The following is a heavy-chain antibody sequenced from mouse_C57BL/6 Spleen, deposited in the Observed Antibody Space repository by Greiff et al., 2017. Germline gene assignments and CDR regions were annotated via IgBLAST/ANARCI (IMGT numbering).Heavy chain of an antibody. D-gene: IGHD2-12*01. CDR1: GFTLTDYY. Sequence: EVQVVESGGGLVQPGGSLSFSCAASGFTLTDYYMSWVRQPPGKALEWLGFIRNKANGYTTEYSASVKGRFTISRDNSQSILYLQVNALRAEDSATYYCARYDYTTSFFDYWGQGTTLTVSS. V-gene: IGHV7-3*01. J-gene: IGHJ2*01. CDR3: ARYDYTTSFFDY. CDR2: IRNKANGYTT.